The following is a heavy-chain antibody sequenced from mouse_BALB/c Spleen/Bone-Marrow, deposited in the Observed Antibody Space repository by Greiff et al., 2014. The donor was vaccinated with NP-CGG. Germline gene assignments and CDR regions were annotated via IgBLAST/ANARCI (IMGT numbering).Heavy chain of an antibody. D-gene: IGHD1-1*02. J-gene: IGHJ4*01. Sequence: QGASGGGLVKPGGSLKLSCTASGFIFSDYYMYWVRQTPEKRLEWVAAISDGGSYTYYSDSVKGRFTISRDNAKNNLYLQMSSLKSEDTAMYYCARSGEKYGAMDYWGQGTSVTVSS. V-gene: IGHV5-4*02. CDR1: GFIFSDYY. CDR3: ARSGEKYGAMDY. CDR2: ISDGGSYT.